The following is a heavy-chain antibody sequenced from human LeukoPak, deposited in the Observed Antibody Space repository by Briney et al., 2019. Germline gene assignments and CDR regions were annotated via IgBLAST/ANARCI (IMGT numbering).Heavy chain of an antibody. Sequence: GGSLRLSCAASGFNFTNYNMNWVRQAPGKGLEWVSVIYSGGSTYYADSVKGRFTISRHNSKNTLYLQMNSLRAEDTAVYYCASHVVVVAGEREREREDYWGQGTLVTVSS. J-gene: IGHJ4*02. CDR1: GFNFTNYN. V-gene: IGHV3-53*04. D-gene: IGHD2-15*01. CDR3: ASHVVVVAGEREREREDY. CDR2: IYSGGST.